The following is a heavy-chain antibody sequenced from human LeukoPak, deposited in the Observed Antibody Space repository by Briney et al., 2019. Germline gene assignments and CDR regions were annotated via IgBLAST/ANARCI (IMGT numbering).Heavy chain of an antibody. D-gene: IGHD6-13*01. CDR2: ISGSGGNT. CDR3: AKGSGIAAALRDWFDP. V-gene: IGHV3-23*01. Sequence: GGSLRLSCAASGFTFSSYAMSWVRQAPGKGLEWVSGISGSGGNTYYADSVKGRFTISRDNSKNTLYLQMNSLRAEDTAVYYCAKGSGIAAALRDWFDPWGQGTLVTVSS. CDR1: GFTFSSYA. J-gene: IGHJ5*02.